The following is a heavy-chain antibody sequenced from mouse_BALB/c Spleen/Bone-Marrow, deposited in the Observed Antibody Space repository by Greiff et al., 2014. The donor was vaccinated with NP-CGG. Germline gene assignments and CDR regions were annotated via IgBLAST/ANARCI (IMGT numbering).Heavy chain of an antibody. J-gene: IGHJ4*01. V-gene: IGHV3-6*02. D-gene: IGHD2-1*01. CDR2: ISYDGSN. Sequence: VQLQQPGPGLVKPSQSLSLTCSVTGYSITSGYYWNWIRQFPGNKLEWMGYISYDGSNNYNPSLKNRISITRDTSKNQFFLKLNSVTTEDTATYYCAAYGNYFYWGQGTSVTVSS. CDR1: GYSITSGYY. CDR3: AAYGNYFY.